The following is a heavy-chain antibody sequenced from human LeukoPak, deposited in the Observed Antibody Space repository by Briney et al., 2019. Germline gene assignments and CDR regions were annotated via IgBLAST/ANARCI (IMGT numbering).Heavy chain of an antibody. CDR2: ISAYNGNT. CDR3: ARQRYYYYDSSGFASHAFDI. J-gene: IGHJ3*02. Sequence: GASVKVSCKASGYTFTSYGISWVRQAPGQGLEWMGWISAYNGNTNYAQKLQGRVTMTTDTSTSTAYMELRSLRSDDTAVYYCARQRYYYYDSSGFASHAFDIWGQGTMVTVSS. V-gene: IGHV1-18*01. CDR1: GYTFTSYG. D-gene: IGHD3-22*01.